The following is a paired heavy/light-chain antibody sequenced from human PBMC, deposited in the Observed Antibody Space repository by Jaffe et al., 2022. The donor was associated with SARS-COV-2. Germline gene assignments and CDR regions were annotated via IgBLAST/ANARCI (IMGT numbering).Light chain of an antibody. Sequence: DVVMTQSPDSLAVSLGERATINCKSSQSVLHSSSKKNYLAWYQQKPGQPPKLLIYWASTRESGVPDRFSGSGSGTDFTLTISSLQAEDVAIYYCQQYYSIPYTFGQGTKLEIK. CDR1: QSVLHSSSKKNY. V-gene: IGKV4-1*01. CDR3: QQYYSIPYT. CDR2: WAS. J-gene: IGKJ2*01.
Heavy chain of an antibody. V-gene: IGHV3-30-3*01. CDR3: ASSRPEAGTIDY. CDR1: GFIFSSTA. CDR2: ISYDGNTK. J-gene: IGHJ4*02. D-gene: IGHD1-7*01. Sequence: QVQLVESGGGVVQPGRSLRLSCAASGFIFSSTAMHWARQAPGKGLEWVTIISYDGNTKYYADSVRGRFTISRDNSKNTLYLQMNSLRAEDTAVYYCASSRPEAGTIDYWGQGTLVTVSS.